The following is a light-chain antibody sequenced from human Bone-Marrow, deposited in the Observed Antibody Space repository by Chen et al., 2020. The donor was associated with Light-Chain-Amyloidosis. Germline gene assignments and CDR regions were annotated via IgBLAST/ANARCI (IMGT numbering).Light chain of an antibody. Sequence: DIHMTQSPSSLSVSVGDRVTITCQASQNISKHLNWNQQKPGKAPKLLIYDDSKLETCVPSTFSGSRYGTDFNITITTLQPECIATYYCQEDDNFPLTFGQGTTL. V-gene: IGKV1-33*01. CDR2: DDS. CDR1: QNISKH. CDR3: QEDDNFPLT. J-gene: IGKJ2*01.